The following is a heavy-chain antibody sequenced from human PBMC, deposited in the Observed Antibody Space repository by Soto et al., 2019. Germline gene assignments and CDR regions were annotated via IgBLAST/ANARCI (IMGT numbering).Heavy chain of an antibody. V-gene: IGHV3-21*01. CDR3: AREHDYGDYPRVY. CDR2: ISSSSSYI. CDR1: GFTFSSYS. D-gene: IGHD4-17*01. J-gene: IGHJ4*02. Sequence: EVQLVESGGGLVKPGGSLRLSCAASGFTFSSYSMNWVRQAPGKGLEWVSSISSSSSYIYYADSVKGRFTISRDNAKNSLYLHMNSLEAEDTAVYYCAREHDYGDYPRVYWGQGTLVTVSS.